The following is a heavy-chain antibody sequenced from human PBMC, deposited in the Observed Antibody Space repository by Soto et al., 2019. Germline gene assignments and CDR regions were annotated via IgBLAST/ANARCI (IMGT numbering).Heavy chain of an antibody. CDR2: LYDVDGS. V-gene: IGHV3-53*01. J-gene: IGHJ3*01. CDR1: GLTVSGKKY. D-gene: IGHD1-1*01. Sequence: DVQLVESGGGLFQPGESLRLSCAAFGLTVSGKKYVAWVRQAPGKGLEWVSALYDVDGSFYADSVKGRFTTSSDSSKTTVYLQMNGLRPDDTAVYYCASWHEREHAYDVWGQGTTVTVSS. CDR3: ASWHEREHAYDV.